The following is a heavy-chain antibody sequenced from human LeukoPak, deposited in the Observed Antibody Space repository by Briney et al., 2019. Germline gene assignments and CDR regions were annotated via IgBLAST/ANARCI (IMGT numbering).Heavy chain of an antibody. CDR1: GFTFSSYV. Sequence: GGSLRLSCAASGFTFSSYVMSWVRQAPGKGLEWVSGISGSGDSTYYADSVMGRFTISRDNSKNTLSLQMNSLRAEGTAVYYCARDKLAYCGGDCYSRFDYWGQGTLVTVSS. CDR3: ARDKLAYCGGDCYSRFDY. V-gene: IGHV3-23*01. J-gene: IGHJ4*02. CDR2: ISGSGDST. D-gene: IGHD2-21*02.